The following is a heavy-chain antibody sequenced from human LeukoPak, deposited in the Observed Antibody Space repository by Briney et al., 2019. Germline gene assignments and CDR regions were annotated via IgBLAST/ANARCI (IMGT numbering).Heavy chain of an antibody. CDR3: ARRYKDGYFDF. CDR1: GGSISSSTYY. Sequence: PSETLSLTCTVSGGSISSSTYYWGWIRQPPGKGLEWIGSIYYSGNTYYNLSLKSRITISVDMSKNQFSLKLSSVPAADTSVYYCARRYKDGYFDFWGRGTLVTVSS. V-gene: IGHV4-39*01. J-gene: IGHJ2*01. CDR2: IYYSGNT. D-gene: IGHD3-22*01.